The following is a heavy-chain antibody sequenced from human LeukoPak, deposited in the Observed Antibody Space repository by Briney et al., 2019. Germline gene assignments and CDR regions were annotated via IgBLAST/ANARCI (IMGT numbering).Heavy chain of an antibody. V-gene: IGHV3-30*03. CDR1: GFTFSSYG. D-gene: IGHD1-26*01. J-gene: IGHJ4*02. CDR3: ARDGRSGNFDK. CDR2: ISYDGSNK. Sequence: PGRSLRLSCAASGFTFSSYGMHWVRQAPGKGLEWVAVISYDGSNKYYADSVKGRFTISRDNSKNTLYLQMNSLRAEDTAVYYCARDGRSGNFDKWGQGTLVSVSS.